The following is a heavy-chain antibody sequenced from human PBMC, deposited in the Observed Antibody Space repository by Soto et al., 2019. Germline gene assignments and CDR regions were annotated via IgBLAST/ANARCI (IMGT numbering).Heavy chain of an antibody. Sequence: GGSLRLSCAASGFTFSSYGMHWVRQAPGKGLEWVAVIWYDGSNKYYADSVKGRFTISRDNSKNTLYLQMNSLRAEDTAVYYCAREEYSSSSSLNYYYYYGMDVWGQGTTVTVSS. J-gene: IGHJ6*02. CDR3: AREEYSSSSSLNYYYYYGMDV. D-gene: IGHD6-6*01. V-gene: IGHV3-33*01. CDR2: IWYDGSNK. CDR1: GFTFSSYG.